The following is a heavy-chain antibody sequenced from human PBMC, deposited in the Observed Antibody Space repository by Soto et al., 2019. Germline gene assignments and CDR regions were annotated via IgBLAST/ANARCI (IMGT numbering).Heavy chain of an antibody. J-gene: IGHJ6*04. CDR3: ARASPSDKAMVTVGFYYYVMDV. D-gene: IGHD5-18*01. Sequence: GASVKVSCKASGGTLSNYAFIWVRQAPGQGLEWLGGIMPIFGTANYAQKFQGRVTITADESTSTAYMELSSLRSEDTAVYYCARASPSDKAMVTVGFYYYVMDVWGKGTTVTVSS. CDR2: IMPIFGTA. V-gene: IGHV1-69*13. CDR1: GGTLSNYA.